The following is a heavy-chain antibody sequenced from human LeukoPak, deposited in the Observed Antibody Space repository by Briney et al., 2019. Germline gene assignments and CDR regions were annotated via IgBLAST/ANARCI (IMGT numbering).Heavy chain of an antibody. CDR2: IYYSGST. Sequence: PSETLSLTCTVSGGSISSYYWSWIRQPPGKGLEWIGYIYYSGSTNYNPSLKSRVTISVDTSKNQFSLKLSSVTAADTAVYYCARAATVADAFDIWGQGTMVTVSS. J-gene: IGHJ3*02. V-gene: IGHV4-59*01. CDR3: ARAATVADAFDI. CDR1: GGSISSYY. D-gene: IGHD4-23*01.